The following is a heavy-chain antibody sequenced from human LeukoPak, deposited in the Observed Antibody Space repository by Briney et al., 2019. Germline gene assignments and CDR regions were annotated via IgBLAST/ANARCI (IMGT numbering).Heavy chain of an antibody. V-gene: IGHV3-23*01. CDR1: GFSFSSYA. CDR3: ARRHSMTMIRDNFDY. CDR2: ISGSGDST. D-gene: IGHD3-22*01. Sequence: PGGSLRLSCEASGFSFSSYAMSWVRQAPGKGLEWVSTISGSGDSTYYADSVKGRFTISRDSSKNMVFLQMNSLRAEDTAVYYCARRHSMTMIRDNFDYWGQGTLVTVSS. J-gene: IGHJ4*02.